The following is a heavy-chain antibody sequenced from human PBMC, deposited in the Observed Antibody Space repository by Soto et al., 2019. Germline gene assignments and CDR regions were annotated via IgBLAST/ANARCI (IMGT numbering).Heavy chain of an antibody. V-gene: IGHV3-74*01. CDR3: AREFCSGGNCYTYYFDP. D-gene: IGHD2-15*01. Sequence: PGGSLRLPCAASGLTFNRYWMHWVRHAPGKGLVWVSHINTDRSNTNYADSVKGRFTISIDNAKSTLFLQMNSLRDEDTAVYYCAREFCSGGNCYTYYFDPWGQGIPVTVSS. J-gene: IGHJ5*02. CDR2: INTDRSNT. CDR1: GLTFNRYW.